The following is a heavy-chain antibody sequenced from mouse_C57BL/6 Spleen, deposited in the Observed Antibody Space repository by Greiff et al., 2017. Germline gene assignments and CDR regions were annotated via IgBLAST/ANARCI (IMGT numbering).Heavy chain of an antibody. D-gene: IGHD3-2*02. V-gene: IGHV1-22*01. Sequence: EVKLMESGPELVKPGASVKMSCKASGYTFTDYNMHWVKQSHGKSLEWIGYINPNNGGTSYNQKFKGKATLTVNKSSSTAYMELRSLTSEDSAVYYCASPTAQATGVYFDYWGQGTTLTVSS. CDR2: INPNNGGT. CDR3: ASPTAQATGVYFDY. CDR1: GYTFTDYN. J-gene: IGHJ2*01.